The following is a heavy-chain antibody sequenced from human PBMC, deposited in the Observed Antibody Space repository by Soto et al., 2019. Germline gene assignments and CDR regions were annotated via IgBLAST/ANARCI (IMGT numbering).Heavy chain of an antibody. Sequence: PSQTLSLTCAISGDSVSSSRAAWNWIRQSPSRGLEWLGRTYYRSRWYNDYAVSVKSRIIINPDTSKNQFSLQLKSVTPEDTAVYYCARRAVPVSARLNTPGDDAFDIWGKGTMVTVSS. J-gene: IGHJ3*02. CDR1: GDSVSSSRAA. D-gene: IGHD6-19*01. V-gene: IGHV6-1*01. CDR2: TYYRSRWYN. CDR3: ARRAVPVSARLNTPGDDAFDI.